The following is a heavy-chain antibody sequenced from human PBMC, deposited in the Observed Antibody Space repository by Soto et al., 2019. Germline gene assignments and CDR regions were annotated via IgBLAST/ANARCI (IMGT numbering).Heavy chain of an antibody. CDR2: IGFDGDT. D-gene: IGHD1-26*01. J-gene: IGHJ6*02. CDR3: ARGRYSGNSHYYYGVDV. CDR1: EFIFSSDR. V-gene: IGHV3-13*04. Sequence: CGSLRQSCAASEFIFSSDRRHRVSQAPGKGLEWVSVIGFDGDTYYPDSVKGRFTISREKANNSLYLHMNNLRAGDTAVYYCARGRYSGNSHYYYGVDVWGQGTTVTVSS.